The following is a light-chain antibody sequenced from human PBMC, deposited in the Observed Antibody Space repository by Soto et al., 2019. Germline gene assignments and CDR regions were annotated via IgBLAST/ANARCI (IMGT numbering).Light chain of an antibody. Sequence: DIQMTQSPSTLSASVGDRVTITCRASQSISSWSAWYQQKPGKAPKLLIYDASSLESGVPSRFSGSGSGTEFSLTISSLQPDDFATYYCQQYNSYLTFGGGTKVDIK. V-gene: IGKV1-5*01. J-gene: IGKJ4*01. CDR3: QQYNSYLT. CDR2: DAS. CDR1: QSISSW.